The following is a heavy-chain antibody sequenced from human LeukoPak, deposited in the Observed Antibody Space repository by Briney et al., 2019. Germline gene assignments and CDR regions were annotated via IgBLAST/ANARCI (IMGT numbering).Heavy chain of an antibody. CDR2: IIPIFGTA. CDR3: ARDSTTVTTLFDY. CDR1: GGTFSSYA. V-gene: IGHV1-69*13. J-gene: IGHJ4*02. Sequence: ASVKVSCKASGGTFSSYAISWVRQAPGQGLEWMGGIIPIFGTATYAQKFQGRVTITADESTSTAYMELSSLRSEDTAVYYCARDSTTVTTLFDYWGQGTLVTVSS. D-gene: IGHD4-17*01.